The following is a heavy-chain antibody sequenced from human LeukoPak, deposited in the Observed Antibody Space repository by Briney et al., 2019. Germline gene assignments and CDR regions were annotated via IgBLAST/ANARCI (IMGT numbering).Heavy chain of an antibody. CDR2: ISAYNGNT. J-gene: IGHJ4*02. Sequence: ASVKVSCKASGYTFTSYGISWVRQAPGQGLEWMGWISAYNGNTNYAQKLQGRDTMTTDTSTSTAYMELRSLRSDDTAVYYCARDSPRPHYYDSSGYYGYWGQGTLVTVSS. CDR3: ARDSPRPHYYDSSGYYGY. D-gene: IGHD3-22*01. CDR1: GYTFTSYG. V-gene: IGHV1-18*01.